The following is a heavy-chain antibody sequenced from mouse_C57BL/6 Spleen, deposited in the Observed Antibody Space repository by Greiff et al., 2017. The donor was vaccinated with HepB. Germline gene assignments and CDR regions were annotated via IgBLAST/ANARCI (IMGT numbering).Heavy chain of an antibody. V-gene: IGHV1-59*01. CDR3: ARRDGSIFDY. D-gene: IGHD2-3*01. CDR2: IDPSDSYT. J-gene: IGHJ2*01. CDR1: GYTFTSYW. Sequence: QVQLQQPGAELVRPGPSVKLSCKASGYTFTSYWMHWVKQRPGQGLEWIGVIDPSDSYTNYNQKFKGKATLTVDTSSSTAYMQLSSLTSEDSAVYYCARRDGSIFDYWGQGTTLTVSS.